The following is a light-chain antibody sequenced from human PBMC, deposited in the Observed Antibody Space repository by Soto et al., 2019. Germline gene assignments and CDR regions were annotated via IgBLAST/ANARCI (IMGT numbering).Light chain of an antibody. Sequence: QSALTQPASVSGSPGQSITISCTGTSSDVGGYNYVSWYQQHPGTSPKLMIYEVSNRPSGVSNRFSGSKSGNTASLIISGLQAEDEGDYYCSSYTSSSNVVFGGGTKLTVL. CDR1: SSDVGGYNY. CDR2: EVS. J-gene: IGLJ2*01. CDR3: SSYTSSSNVV. V-gene: IGLV2-14*01.